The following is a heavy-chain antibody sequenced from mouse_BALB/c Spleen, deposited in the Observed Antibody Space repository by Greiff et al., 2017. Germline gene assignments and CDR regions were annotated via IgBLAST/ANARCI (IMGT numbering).Heavy chain of an antibody. V-gene: IGHV14-3*02. CDR2: IDPANGNT. Sequence: EVQLKQSGAELVKPGASVKFSCTASGFNIKDTYMHWVKQRPEQGLEWIGRIDPANGNTKYDPKFQGKATITADTSSNTAYLQLSSLTSEDTAVYYCASYRYGWFAYWGQGTLVTVSA. J-gene: IGHJ3*01. D-gene: IGHD2-14*01. CDR3: ASYRYGWFAY. CDR1: GFNIKDTY.